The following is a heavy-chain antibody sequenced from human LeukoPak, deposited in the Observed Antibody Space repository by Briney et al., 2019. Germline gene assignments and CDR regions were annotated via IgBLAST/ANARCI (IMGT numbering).Heavy chain of an antibody. J-gene: IGHJ3*02. CDR3: AKATVDIIPGDAFDI. D-gene: IGHD5-12*01. CDR1: GFTFGSYA. CDR2: ISGNGGST. Sequence: GGSLRLSCAASGFTFGSYAMSWVRQAPGKGLEWVSAISGNGGSTYYADSVKGRFTISRENSKNTLYLQMNSLTAEDTAVYYCAKATVDIIPGDAFDIWGQGTMVTVSS. V-gene: IGHV3-23*01.